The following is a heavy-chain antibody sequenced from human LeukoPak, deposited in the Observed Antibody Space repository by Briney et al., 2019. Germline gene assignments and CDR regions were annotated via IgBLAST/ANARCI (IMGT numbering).Heavy chain of an antibody. V-gene: IGHV4-31*03. D-gene: IGHD6-13*01. CDR1: GGSISSGGYY. CDR2: IYYSGGT. J-gene: IGHJ4*02. CDR3: ARVAPAAGTIPWGFDY. Sequence: SETLSLTCTVSGGSISSGGYYWSWIRQHPGKGLEWIGYIYYSGGTYYNPSLKSRVTISVDTSKNQFSLKLSSVTAADTAVYYCARVAPAAGTIPWGFDYWGQGTLVTVSS.